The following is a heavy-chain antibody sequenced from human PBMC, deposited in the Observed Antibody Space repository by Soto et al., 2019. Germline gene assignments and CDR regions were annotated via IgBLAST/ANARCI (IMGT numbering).Heavy chain of an antibody. CDR3: ASGKPSTECVDGVCFPLAGYFYMDV. J-gene: IGHJ6*03. D-gene: IGHD2-8*01. CDR1: GGSFNDYY. CDR2: TSHSGYA. Sequence: QVQLQESGPGLVKPSETLSLTCIVSGGSFNDYYWNWIRQAPGRGLEWIGYTSHSGYAIYNPALQSRVNQSVDTSKNQVTLTVSAVTAADTAVYFCASGKPSTECVDGVCFPLAGYFYMDVWGKGTTVTVSS. V-gene: IGHV4-59*08.